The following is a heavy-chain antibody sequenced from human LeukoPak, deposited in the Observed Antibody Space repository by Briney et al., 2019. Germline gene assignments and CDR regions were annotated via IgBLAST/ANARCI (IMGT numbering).Heavy chain of an antibody. Sequence: GGSLRLSCATSGFIFSSYEMNWVRQAPGKGLEWVSYISSSGGTIYYADSVKGRFTISRDNAKNTLYLQMNSLRAEDTAVYYCAREGGYDILTGYYFGGQGTLVTVSS. D-gene: IGHD3-9*01. V-gene: IGHV3-48*03. CDR3: AREGGYDILTGYYF. CDR2: ISSSGGTI. CDR1: GFIFSSYE. J-gene: IGHJ4*02.